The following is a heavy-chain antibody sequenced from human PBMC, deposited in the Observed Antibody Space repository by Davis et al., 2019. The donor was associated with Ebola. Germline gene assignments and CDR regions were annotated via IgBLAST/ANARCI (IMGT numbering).Heavy chain of an antibody. CDR2: ISGSGGCT. V-gene: IGHV3-23*01. J-gene: IGHJ6*04. CDR3: AKSGLSFGVVKYHYGMDV. D-gene: IGHD3-3*01. CDR1: VITFSSYA. Sequence: GGSLRLSCTDSVITFSSYAMTWVRQAPGQGLEWVSAISGSGGCTYYADSVKGRFTISRDNSKKTLYLQMNSLRAEDTAVYYCAKSGLSFGVVKYHYGMDVWGKGTTVTVSS.